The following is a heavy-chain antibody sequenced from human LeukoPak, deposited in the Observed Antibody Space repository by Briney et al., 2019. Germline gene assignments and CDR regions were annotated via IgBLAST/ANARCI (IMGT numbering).Heavy chain of an antibody. CDR3: ARDLLHLGYAFDI. CDR1: GGSFSGFY. V-gene: IGHV4-34*01. CDR2: INHSGGT. Sequence: SETLSLTCAVYGGSFSGFYWSWIRQPPGKGLEWIGDINHSGGTNYIPSLKSRVTISVDTSKNQFSLKLSSVTAADTAVYYCARDLLHLGYAFDIWGRGTMVTVSS. J-gene: IGHJ3*02. D-gene: IGHD3-10*01.